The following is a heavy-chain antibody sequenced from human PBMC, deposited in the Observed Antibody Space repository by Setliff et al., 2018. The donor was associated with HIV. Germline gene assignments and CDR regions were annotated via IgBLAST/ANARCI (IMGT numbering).Heavy chain of an antibody. D-gene: IGHD3-22*01. V-gene: IGHV5-51*01. Sequence: GESLKISCKGSGYSFTSYWIAWVRQMPGNGLEWMGIIYPGDSDTRYSPSFQGQVTISADKSISTAYLQWSSLKASDTAIYYCAKKGGDQWLFGGYAFDIWGQGTMVTVSS. CDR3: AKKGGDQWLFGGYAFDI. CDR2: IYPGDSDT. J-gene: IGHJ3*02. CDR1: GYSFTSYW.